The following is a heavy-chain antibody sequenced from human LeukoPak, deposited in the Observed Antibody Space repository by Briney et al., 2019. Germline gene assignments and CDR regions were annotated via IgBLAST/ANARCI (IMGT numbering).Heavy chain of an antibody. CDR2: IWYDGSNK. V-gene: IGHV3-33*01. CDR1: GFTFSSYG. Sequence: PGGSLRLSCAASGFTFSSYGMHWVRQAPGKGLEWVAVIWYDGSNKYYADSVKGRFTISRDNSKNTLYLQMNSLGAEDTAVYYCARVKSYYYDSSGYYAFDIWGQGTMVTVSS. J-gene: IGHJ3*02. CDR3: ARVKSYYYDSSGYYAFDI. D-gene: IGHD3-22*01.